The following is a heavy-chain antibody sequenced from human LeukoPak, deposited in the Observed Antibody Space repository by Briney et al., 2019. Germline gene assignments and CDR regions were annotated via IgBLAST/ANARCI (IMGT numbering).Heavy chain of an antibody. CDR2: INDSGGGT. Sequence: GGSLRLSCAASGFTFSSYAMSWVRQAPGKGLEWVSGINDSGGGTNDADSVKGRFTISRHNSKNTLYLQMNSLRAEDTAVYYCAKAKQWLVRWYFDLWGRGTLVTVSS. J-gene: IGHJ2*01. CDR1: GFTFSSYA. V-gene: IGHV3-23*01. CDR3: AKAKQWLVRWYFDL. D-gene: IGHD6-19*01.